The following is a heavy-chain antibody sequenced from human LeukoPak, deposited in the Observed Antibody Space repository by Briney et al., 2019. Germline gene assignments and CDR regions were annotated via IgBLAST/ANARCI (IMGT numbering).Heavy chain of an antibody. CDR3: AKDGVSGIAARFDY. CDR2: ISGSGGST. D-gene: IGHD6-6*01. CDR1: GFTFSNFA. V-gene: IGHV3-23*01. Sequence: GGSLRLSCAASGFTFSNFAVSWVRQAPGKGLEWVSGISGSGGSTYYADSVKGRFTISRDNSKNTLYLQMNSLRAEDTAVYYCAKDGVSGIAARFDYWGQGTLVTVSS. J-gene: IGHJ4*02.